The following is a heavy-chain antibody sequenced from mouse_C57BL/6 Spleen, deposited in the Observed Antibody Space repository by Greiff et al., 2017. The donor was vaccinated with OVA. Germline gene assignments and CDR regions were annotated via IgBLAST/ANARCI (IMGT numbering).Heavy chain of an antibody. V-gene: IGHV1-82*01. CDR2: IYPGDGDT. Sequence: QVQLKQSGPELVKPGASVKISCKASGYAFSSSWMNWVKQRPGKGLEWIGRIYPGDGDTNYNGKFKGKATLTADKSSSTAYMQLSSLTSEDSAVYFCARPYVNFYFDYWGQGTTLTVSS. CDR1: GYAFSSSW. D-gene: IGHD2-1*01. CDR3: ARPYVNFYFDY. J-gene: IGHJ2*01.